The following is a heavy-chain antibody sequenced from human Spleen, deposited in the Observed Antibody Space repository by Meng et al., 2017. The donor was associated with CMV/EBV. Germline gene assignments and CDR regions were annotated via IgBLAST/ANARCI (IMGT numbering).Heavy chain of an antibody. D-gene: IGHD3-22*01. CDR3: AKSLYYDSSGYYYH. Sequence: SLKISCAASGFTFQTYAMHWVRQAPGKGLEWVSGISRDSGTTGYADSVKGRFTISRDNAKNSLYLQMNSLRAEDTAVYYCAKSLYYDSSGYYYHWGQGTLVTVSS. J-gene: IGHJ5*02. CDR1: GFTFQTYA. V-gene: IGHV3-9*01. CDR2: ISRDSGTT.